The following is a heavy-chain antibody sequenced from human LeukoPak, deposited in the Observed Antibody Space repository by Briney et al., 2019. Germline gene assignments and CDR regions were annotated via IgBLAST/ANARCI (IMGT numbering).Heavy chain of an antibody. J-gene: IGHJ4*02. CDR3: ARTSTGTTDSFDY. D-gene: IGHD1-7*01. V-gene: IGHV4-38-2*01. CDR1: GYSISSGFY. Sequence: SETLSLTCAVSGYSISSGFYWGWIRQPPGKGLEWIGTIYRSGTTYYNPSLKSRVTISADTSKNQFSLKLSSVTAADTALYYCARTSTGTTDSFDYWGQETLVTVSP. CDR2: IYRSGTT.